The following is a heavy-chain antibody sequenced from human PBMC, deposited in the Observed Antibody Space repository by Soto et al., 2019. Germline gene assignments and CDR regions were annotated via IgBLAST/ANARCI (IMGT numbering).Heavy chain of an antibody. D-gene: IGHD1-7*01. CDR1: GFTFSSYG. J-gene: IGHJ4*02. V-gene: IGHV3-23*01. Sequence: GGSLRLSCAASGFTFSSYGMTWVRQAPGKGLEWVSFSSATGAGTYFADSVKGRFTISRDNSKNTLYLQMSSLRADDTAVYYCAKDRRAGGNYGFYSDFWGQGALVTVSS. CDR2: SSATGAGT. CDR3: AKDRRAGGNYGFYSDF.